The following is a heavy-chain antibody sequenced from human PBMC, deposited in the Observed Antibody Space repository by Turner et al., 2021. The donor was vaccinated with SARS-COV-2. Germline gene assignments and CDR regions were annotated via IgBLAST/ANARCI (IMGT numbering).Heavy chain of an antibody. V-gene: IGHV3-30-3*01. CDR3: AREMAAHYGSGSYYSAPFDY. CDR2: ISYDGSNK. CDR1: GFPFSSYA. J-gene: IGHJ4*02. Sequence: QVQLVESGGGVVPPGRSLRLSCAASGFPFSSYAMHWVRQAPGKGLEWVAVISYDGSNKYYSDSVKGRFTISRDNSKNTLYLQMNSLRAEDTAVYYCAREMAAHYGSGSYYSAPFDYWGQGTLVTVSS. D-gene: IGHD3-10*01.